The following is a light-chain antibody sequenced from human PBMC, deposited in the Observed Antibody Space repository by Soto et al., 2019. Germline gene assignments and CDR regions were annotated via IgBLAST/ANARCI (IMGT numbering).Light chain of an antibody. Sequence: ALTQPPSASGSPGQSVTISCTGTSSDVGGYNYVSWYQQHPGKAPKLIIYEVSKWPSGIPDRFSGSKSGNTASLTVSGLQAEDEADYYCNAYAGSNNWVFGGGTKLTVL. J-gene: IGLJ3*02. CDR3: NAYAGSNNWV. CDR2: EVS. V-gene: IGLV2-8*01. CDR1: SSDVGGYNY.